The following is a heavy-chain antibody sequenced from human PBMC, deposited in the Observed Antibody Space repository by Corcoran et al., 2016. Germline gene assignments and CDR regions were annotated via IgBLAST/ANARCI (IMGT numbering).Heavy chain of an antibody. CDR3: ANEPGQGSLYY. D-gene: IGHD1-26*01. CDR2: ISYDGRNK. Sequence: QVQLVESGGGVVQPGRSLRLSCAASGFTFSSYGMHWVRQAPGKGLEWVAVISYDGRNKYYADSVKGRVTISRDNSKNTLYLQMNSLGAEDTAVYYCANEPGQGSLYYWCQGTLVTGSA. V-gene: IGHV3-30*18. J-gene: IGHJ4*02. CDR1: GFTFSSYG.